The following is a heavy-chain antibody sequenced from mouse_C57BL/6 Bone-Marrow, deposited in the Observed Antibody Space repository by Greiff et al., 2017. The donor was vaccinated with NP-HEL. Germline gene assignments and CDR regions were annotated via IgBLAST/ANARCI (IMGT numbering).Heavy chain of an antibody. V-gene: IGHV1-80*01. CDR1: GYEFSNYW. CDR3: ARGAY. J-gene: IGHJ3*01. Sequence: VQLVESEAELVKPGASVKISCKASGYEFSNYWMNWVKQRPGKGLEWIGQIYPGDGDTNYNGKFKDKATLTADKSSSTAYMQLSRLTSEDSAVYFCARGAYWGQGTLVTVSA. CDR2: IYPGDGDT.